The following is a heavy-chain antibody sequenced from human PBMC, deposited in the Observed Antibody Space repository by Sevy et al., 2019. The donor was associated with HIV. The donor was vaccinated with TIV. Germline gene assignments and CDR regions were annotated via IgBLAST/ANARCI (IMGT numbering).Heavy chain of an antibody. CDR2: INPNSGGT. CDR1: GYTFTGYY. V-gene: IGHV1-2*02. D-gene: IGHD6-13*01. J-gene: IGHJ4*02. Sequence: PSVKVSCKASGYTFTGYYMHWVRQAPGQGLEWMGWINPNSGGTNYAQKFQGRVTMTRDTSISTAYMELSRLRSDDTAVYYCARGGEYSSSWYPIDYWGQGTLVTVSS. CDR3: ARGGEYSSSWYPIDY.